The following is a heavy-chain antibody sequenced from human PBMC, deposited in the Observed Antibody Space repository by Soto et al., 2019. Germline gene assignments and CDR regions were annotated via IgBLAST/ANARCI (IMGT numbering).Heavy chain of an antibody. CDR3: ASDPGRSSNRWRVRQVADGSYFRMHV. J-gene: IGHJ6*04. CDR2: IIPSFYTA. D-gene: IGHD2-2*01. V-gene: IGHV1-69*06. CDR1: GGTFSSYG. Sequence: QVQLVQSGAEVKKPGSSVKVSCKASGGTFSSYGISWVRHAPGQGLEWMGGIIPSFYTAKYAQTFQGRVTITAEKSTNTAYMKVSSLRSEDTAFYYCASDPGRSSNRWRVRQVADGSYFRMHVWGDGTTVTVSS.